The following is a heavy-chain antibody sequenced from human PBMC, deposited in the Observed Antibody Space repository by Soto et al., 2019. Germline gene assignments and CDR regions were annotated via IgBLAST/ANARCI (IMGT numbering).Heavy chain of an antibody. V-gene: IGHV1-18*04. D-gene: IGHD2-15*01. J-gene: IGHJ3*02. CDR2: ISAYNGNT. CDR3: AIIVPTSVAAISANAFDI. CDR1: GYTFTSYG. Sequence: QVQLVQSGAEVKKPGASVKVSCKASGYTFTSYGISWVRQAPGQGLEWMGWISAYNGNTNYAQKLQGRVTMTTDTSTGTAYMELRSLRSDDTAVYYCAIIVPTSVAAISANAFDIWGQGTMVTVSS.